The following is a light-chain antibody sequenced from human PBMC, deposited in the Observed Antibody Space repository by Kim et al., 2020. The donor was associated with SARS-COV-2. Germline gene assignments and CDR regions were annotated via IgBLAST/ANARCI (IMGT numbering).Light chain of an antibody. J-gene: IGLJ1*01. V-gene: IGLV2-23*02. CDR2: GVS. CDR3: CSYAGSSTYV. CDR1: SSDVGSYNL. Sequence: GQSLTISCTGTSSDVGSYNLVSWYQQHPGKAPKLMIYGVSKRPSGVSNRFSGSKSGNTASLTISGLQAEDEADYYCCSYAGSSTYVFGTGTKVTVL.